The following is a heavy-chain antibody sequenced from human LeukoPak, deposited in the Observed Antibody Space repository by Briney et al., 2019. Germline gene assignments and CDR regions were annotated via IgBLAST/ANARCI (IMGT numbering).Heavy chain of an antibody. D-gene: IGHD3-3*01. CDR2: IYSGGSK. Sequence: GGSLRLSCAASGFTFSSYSMNWVRQAPGKGLEWVSVIYSGGSKYYADSVKGRFTISRDNSKNTLYLQMNSLRAEDTAVYYCARGPYYDFWSGYYLSPLDYWGQGTLVTVSS. V-gene: IGHV3-NL1*01. J-gene: IGHJ4*02. CDR1: GFTFSSYS. CDR3: ARGPYYDFWSGYYLSPLDY.